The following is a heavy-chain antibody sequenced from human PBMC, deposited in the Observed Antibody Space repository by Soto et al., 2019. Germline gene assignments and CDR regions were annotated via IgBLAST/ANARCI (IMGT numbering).Heavy chain of an antibody. V-gene: IGHV1-69*13. CDR1: GGTFSSYA. D-gene: IGHD3-22*01. Sequence: ASVKVSCKASGGTFSSYAISWVRQAPGQGLEWMGGIIPIFGTANYAQKFQGRVTITADESTSTAYMELSSLRSEDTAVYYCARDQFYYDSSGRDYYYYGMDAWGQGTTVTVSS. J-gene: IGHJ6*02. CDR2: IIPIFGTA. CDR3: ARDQFYYDSSGRDYYYYGMDA.